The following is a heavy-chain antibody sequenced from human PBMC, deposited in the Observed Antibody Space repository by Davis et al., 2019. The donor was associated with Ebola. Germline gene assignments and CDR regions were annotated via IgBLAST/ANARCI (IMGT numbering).Heavy chain of an antibody. D-gene: IGHD5-18*01. Sequence: GGSLRLSCAASGFIFSSDTMYWVRQAPGKGLEWVAVIWYDGRNTYYADSVKGRFTISRDNSKNTLYLQMNSLRPEDTAMYYCARSVDTPVVPYFDSWGQGALVTVSS. J-gene: IGHJ4*02. V-gene: IGHV3-30*04. CDR3: ARSVDTPVVPYFDS. CDR2: IWYDGRNT. CDR1: GFIFSSDT.